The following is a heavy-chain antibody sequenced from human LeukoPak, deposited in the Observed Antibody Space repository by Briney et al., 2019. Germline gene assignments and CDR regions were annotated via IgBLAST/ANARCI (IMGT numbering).Heavy chain of an antibody. CDR1: ADSISTSNYY. D-gene: IGHD3-16*01. J-gene: IGHJ3*02. CDR2: VHYTGRT. CDR3: ATAPHYEGGGFDI. Sequence: SETLSLTCTVSADSISTSNYYWGWIRQPPGKGLEWIGSVHYTGRTYDNPSLKSRVTISVDTSKNQFSLKLNSVTAADTAVYYCATAPHYEGGGFDIWGQGTMVTVSS. V-gene: IGHV4-39*01.